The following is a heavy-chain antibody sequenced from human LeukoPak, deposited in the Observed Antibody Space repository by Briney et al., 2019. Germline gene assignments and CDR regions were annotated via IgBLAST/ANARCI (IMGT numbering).Heavy chain of an antibody. V-gene: IGHV4-34*01. D-gene: IGHD2-21*02. Sequence: SETLSLTCAVYGGSFSGYYWSWIRQPPGKGLGWIGEINRSGSTNYNPSLKSRVTISVDTSKNQFSLKLSSVTAADTAVYYCARVNCGGDCYRIQHWGQGTLVTVSS. CDR3: ARVNCGGDCYRIQH. CDR2: INRSGST. J-gene: IGHJ1*01. CDR1: GGSFSGYY.